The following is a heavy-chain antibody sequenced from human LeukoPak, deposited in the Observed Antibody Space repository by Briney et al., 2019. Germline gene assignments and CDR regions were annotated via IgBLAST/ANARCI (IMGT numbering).Heavy chain of an antibody. CDR1: GYSFTTHW. Sequence: GESLKISCKASGYSFTTHWIGWARQKPGKGLEWMGIIYPDDSDTRYSPSFQGQVSISADQSSNTTYLQWSSLKTSDTAIYYCARPRREVAALDYWGQGTLVTVSS. CDR3: ARPRREVAALDY. V-gene: IGHV5-51*01. CDR2: IYPDDSDT. D-gene: IGHD6-6*01. J-gene: IGHJ4*02.